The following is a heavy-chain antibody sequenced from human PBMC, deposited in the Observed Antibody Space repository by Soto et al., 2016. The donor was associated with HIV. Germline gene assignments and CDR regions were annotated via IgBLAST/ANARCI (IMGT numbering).Heavy chain of an antibody. D-gene: IGHD3-10*01. Sequence: EVQLLESGGDLVQPGGSLRLSCTASGFTFSNHAMSWVRQAPGKGLEWVSFINHNAGSTYYTDSVTGRFIISRDNSENTLYLQMNSLRVEDTAIYYCAKSSFDYGSGRAYTHWGQGNPGHRLL. J-gene: IGHJ4*02. V-gene: IGHV3-23*01. CDR2: INHNAGST. CDR3: AKSSFDYGSGRAYTH. CDR1: GFTFSNHA.